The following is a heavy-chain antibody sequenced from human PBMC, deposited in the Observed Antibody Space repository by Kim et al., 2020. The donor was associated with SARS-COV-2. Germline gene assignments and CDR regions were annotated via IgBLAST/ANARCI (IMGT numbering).Heavy chain of an antibody. J-gene: IGHJ6*02. V-gene: IGHV3-30*07. Sequence: VKGRFTISRDNSKNTLYLQMNSLRAEDTAVYYCARERGGSYNFYYYGMDVWGQGTTVTVSS. D-gene: IGHD1-26*01. CDR3: ARERGGSYNFYYYGMDV.